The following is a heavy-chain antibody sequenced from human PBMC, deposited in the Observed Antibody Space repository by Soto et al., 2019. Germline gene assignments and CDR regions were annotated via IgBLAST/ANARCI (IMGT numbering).Heavy chain of an antibody. CDR3: ARVPPIADEPDYFDY. CDR2: IYYSGST. J-gene: IGHJ4*02. V-gene: IGHV4-59*01. Sequence: SETLSLTCTVSGGSISSYYGSWIRQPPGKGLEWIGYIYYSGSTNYNPSLKSRVTISVDTSKNQFSLKLSSVTAADTAVYYCARVPPIADEPDYFDYWGQGTLVTVSS. D-gene: IGHD6-13*01. CDR1: GGSISSYY.